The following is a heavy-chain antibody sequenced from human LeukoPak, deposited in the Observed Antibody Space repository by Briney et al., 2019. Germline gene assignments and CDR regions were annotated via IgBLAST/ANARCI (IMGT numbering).Heavy chain of an antibody. V-gene: IGHV3-21*01. CDR3: AREIRGWYNH. J-gene: IGHJ5*02. CDR1: GFTFSSYS. Sequence: GGSLRLSCAASGFTFSSYSMNWVRQAPGKGLEWVSSISSSSSYIYYADSVKGRFTISRDNAKSSLYLQMNSLRAEDTAVYYCAREIRGWYNHWGQGTLVTVSS. CDR2: ISSSSSYI.